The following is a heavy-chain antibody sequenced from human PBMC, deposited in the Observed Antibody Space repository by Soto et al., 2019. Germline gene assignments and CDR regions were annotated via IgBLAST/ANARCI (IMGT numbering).Heavy chain of an antibody. J-gene: IGHJ6*02. Sequence: QVQLVESGGDLGKPGGSLRLSCAASGFTFSDYFMTWVRQAPGKGLEWVSYISGSGSSSIDYADSVRGRFTISRDNVKNSMYLQMNNLRADDTAVYYCAKSTATPNGWWGYGFDVWGQGTTVTVSS. CDR3: AKSTATPNGWWGYGFDV. CDR1: GFTFSDYF. D-gene: IGHD2-15*01. V-gene: IGHV3-11*01. CDR2: ISGSGSSSI.